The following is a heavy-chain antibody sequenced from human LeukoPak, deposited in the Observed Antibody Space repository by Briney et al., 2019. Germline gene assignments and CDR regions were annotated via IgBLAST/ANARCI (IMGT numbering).Heavy chain of an antibody. V-gene: IGHV1-18*01. J-gene: IGHJ4*02. Sequence: ASVTVSCKPSGYTFTSYGINWVRQAPGQGLEWMGWISSYNGNTNYAQKLQGRVTMTTDTSTSTAYMELRSLRSDDTAVYYCARDYYEFWSGYDYWGQGTLVTVSS. CDR1: GYTFTSYG. CDR3: ARDYYEFWSGYDY. CDR2: ISSYNGNT. D-gene: IGHD3-3*01.